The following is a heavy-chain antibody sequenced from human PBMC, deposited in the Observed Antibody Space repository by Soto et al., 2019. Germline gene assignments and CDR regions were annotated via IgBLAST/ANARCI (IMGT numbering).Heavy chain of an antibody. CDR1: GGSINTYY. D-gene: IGHD3-3*02. CDR3: ARDFNFIFGDFSYMRWNFDP. CDR2: VYTTGST. Sequence: PSETLSLTCTVTGGSINTYYWSWIRQSPGKGLEWIGRVYTTGSTNYNPSLKSRVTISVDTSRNQFSLSLRSVTAADTAVYYGARDFNFIFGDFSYMRWNFDPWGQGTLVTVSS. V-gene: IGHV4-4*07. J-gene: IGHJ5*02.